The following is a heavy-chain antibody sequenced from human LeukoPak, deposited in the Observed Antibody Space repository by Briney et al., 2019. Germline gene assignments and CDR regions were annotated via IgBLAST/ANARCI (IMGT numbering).Heavy chain of an antibody. Sequence: SETLSLTCTVSGGSISSGSYYWGWIRQPPGKGLEWMGSIYYNGNTYYNPSLKSRVTISVDTSRNQFSLKLSSVTAADTAVYYCARHVVSGAAAGTDYWGQGTLVTVSS. CDR3: ARHVVSGAAAGTDY. CDR1: GGSISSGSYY. CDR2: IYYNGNT. V-gene: IGHV4-39*01. J-gene: IGHJ4*02. D-gene: IGHD6-13*01.